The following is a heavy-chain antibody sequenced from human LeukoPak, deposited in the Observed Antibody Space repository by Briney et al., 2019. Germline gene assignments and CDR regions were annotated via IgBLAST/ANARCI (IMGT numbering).Heavy chain of an antibody. CDR3: ARVKYCSSTSCYVYNWFDP. D-gene: IGHD2-2*01. J-gene: IGHJ5*02. Sequence: PSETLSLTCAVYGGSFSGYYWSWIRHPPGKGLEWIGEINHSGSTNYNPSLKSRVTISVDTSKNQFSLKLSSVTAADTAVYYCARVKYCSSTSCYVYNWFDPWGQGTLVTVSS. CDR1: GGSFSGYY. V-gene: IGHV4-34*01. CDR2: INHSGST.